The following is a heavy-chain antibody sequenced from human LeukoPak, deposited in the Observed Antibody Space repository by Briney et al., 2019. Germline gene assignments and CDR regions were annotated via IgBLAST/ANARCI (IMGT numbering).Heavy chain of an antibody. CDR2: ISGSGGST. V-gene: IGHV3-23*01. D-gene: IGHD4-17*01. J-gene: IGHJ4*02. Sequence: PGGSLRLSCAASGFTFSSYAMSWVRQAPGKGLEWVSAISGSGGSTYYADSVKGRFTISRDNSKNTLYLQMSTLGPDDTAVYYCARGLYWDYGDFHWGQGTLVTVSS. CDR3: ARGLYWDYGDFH. CDR1: GFTFSSYA.